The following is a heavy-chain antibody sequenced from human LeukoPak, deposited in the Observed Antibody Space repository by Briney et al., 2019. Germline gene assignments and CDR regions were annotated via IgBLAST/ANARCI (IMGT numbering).Heavy chain of an antibody. CDR2: IGAYNGNT. V-gene: IGHV1-18*01. CDR1: GYTFTSYG. Sequence: ASVKVSCKASGYTFTSYGISWVRQAPGQGLEWMGWIGAYNGNTNYAQKLQGRGTMTTDTSTSTAYMELRSLRSDDTAVYYCARVQKAYYYDSSGLGAFDIWGQGTMVTVSS. CDR3: ARVQKAYYYDSSGLGAFDI. D-gene: IGHD3-22*01. J-gene: IGHJ3*02.